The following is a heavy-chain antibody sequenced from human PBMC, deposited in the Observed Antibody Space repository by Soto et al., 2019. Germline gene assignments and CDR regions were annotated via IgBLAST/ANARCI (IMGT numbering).Heavy chain of an antibody. CDR3: TTTVLAYCGADCYSRCYYYYYGMDV. Sequence: EVQLVESGGGLVKPGGSLRLSCAASGFTFSNAWMSWVRQAPGKGLEWVGRIKSKTDGGTTDYAAPVKGRFTISRDDSKNTLYLQMNSLKTEDTAVYYCTTTVLAYCGADCYSRCYYYYYGMDVWGQGTTITVSS. CDR1: GFTFSNAW. J-gene: IGHJ6*02. D-gene: IGHD2-21*02. CDR2: IKSKTDGGTT. V-gene: IGHV3-15*01.